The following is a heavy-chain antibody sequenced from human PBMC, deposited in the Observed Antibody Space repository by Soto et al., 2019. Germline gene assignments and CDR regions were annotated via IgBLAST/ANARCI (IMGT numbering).Heavy chain of an antibody. J-gene: IGHJ4*02. CDR2: IVVGSGNT. CDR3: AADPYYYDSSDYYSFDY. CDR1: GFSLISSA. V-gene: IGHV1-58*01. D-gene: IGHD3-22*01. Sequence: QRQLVQSGPEVKKPGTSVKFSCKASGFSLISSAVQWVRQGRGQRLEWIGWIVVGSGNTNYAQNFQERVIFTRDMSTNTVYMELRSLRSDDTAVYYCAADPYYYDSSDYYSFDYWGQGTLVTVSS.